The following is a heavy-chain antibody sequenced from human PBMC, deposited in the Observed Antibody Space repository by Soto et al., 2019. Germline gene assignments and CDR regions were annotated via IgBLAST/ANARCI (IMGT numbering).Heavy chain of an antibody. D-gene: IGHD5-12*01. J-gene: IGHJ4*02. CDR1: GGYISSGGDY. V-gene: IGHV4-31*03. CDR3: ATCQLATSPLYYFDY. Sequence: SVTLCLSCTVSGGYISSGGDYWSWLRQHPGKGLEWIGDIYYIGSTYYNPSLNSRVTISLDTSKNQFSLTLSSVTAADTAVYYCATCQLATSPLYYFDYPGQAALVT. CDR2: IYYIGST.